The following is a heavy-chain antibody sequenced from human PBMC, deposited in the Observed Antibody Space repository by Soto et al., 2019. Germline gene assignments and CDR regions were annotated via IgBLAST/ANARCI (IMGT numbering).Heavy chain of an antibody. CDR2: ISAYNGNT. V-gene: IGHV1-18*04. CDR3: ARGGVRITIFGVVPGADAFDI. J-gene: IGHJ3*02. CDR1: GYTFTSYG. Sequence: ASVKVSCKASGYTFTSYGISWVRQAPGQGLEWMGWISAYNGNTNYAQKLQGRVTMTTDTSTSTAYMELRSLRSDDTAVYYCARGGVRITIFGVVPGADAFDIWGPGTMLTVSS. D-gene: IGHD3-3*01.